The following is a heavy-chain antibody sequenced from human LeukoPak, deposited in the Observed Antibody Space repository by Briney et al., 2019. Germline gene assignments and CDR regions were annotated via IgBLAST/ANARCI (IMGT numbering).Heavy chain of an antibody. CDR1: GGSISSHY. D-gene: IGHD3-10*01. CDR2: IYYTGRT. J-gene: IGHJ5*02. CDR3: ARDSGLRSWFDP. V-gene: IGHV4-59*11. Sequence: SETLSLTCTVSGGSISSHYWSWIRQSPGKGLEWIGNIYYTGRTNYNPSLKSRVIISIGTSKHHFSLELSSVTAADTAVYYCARDSGLRSWFDPWGQGTLVTVSS.